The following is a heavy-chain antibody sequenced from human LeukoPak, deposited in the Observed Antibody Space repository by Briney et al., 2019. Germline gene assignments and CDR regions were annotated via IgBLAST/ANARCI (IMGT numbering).Heavy chain of an antibody. D-gene: IGHD6-19*01. CDR2: ISAYNGNT. Sequence: GASVKVSCKASGYTFTSYGISWVRQAPGQGLELMGWISAYNGNTNYAQKLQGRVTMTTNTSTSTAYMELRSLRSDDTAVYYCARTPSEYSSGWTYYYYYGMDVWGQGTTVTVSS. CDR1: GYTFTSYG. CDR3: ARTPSEYSSGWTYYYYYGMDV. J-gene: IGHJ6*02. V-gene: IGHV1-18*01.